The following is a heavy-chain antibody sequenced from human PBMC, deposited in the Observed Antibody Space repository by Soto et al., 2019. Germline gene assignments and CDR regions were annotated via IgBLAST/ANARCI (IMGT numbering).Heavy chain of an antibody. CDR3: AREDSIIIPAVSDF. V-gene: IGHV3-21*01. CDR2: ISKSDYT. J-gene: IGHJ4*02. Sequence: GGSLRLSCTVSGLASNNYSINWVRKAPGKGLEWVSSISKSDYTYYSDSVTGRFTISRDNAKNSVSLQMNTLRVEDTAVYYCAREDSIIIPAVSDFWGQGTLVTVSS. CDR1: GLASNNYS. D-gene: IGHD2-2*01.